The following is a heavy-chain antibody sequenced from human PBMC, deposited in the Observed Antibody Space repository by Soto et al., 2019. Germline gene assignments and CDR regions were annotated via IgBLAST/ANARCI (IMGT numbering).Heavy chain of an antibody. CDR2: IYPGDSDT. CDR1: GYRFTSYW. Sequence: GESLKISCKGSGYRFTSYWIGWVRQMPGKGLEWMGIIYPGDSDTRYSPSFQGQVTISADKSISTAYLQWSSLKASDTAMYYCASPIVVVVASYDAFDIWGQGTMVTVSS. V-gene: IGHV5-51*01. D-gene: IGHD2-15*01. J-gene: IGHJ3*02. CDR3: ASPIVVVVASYDAFDI.